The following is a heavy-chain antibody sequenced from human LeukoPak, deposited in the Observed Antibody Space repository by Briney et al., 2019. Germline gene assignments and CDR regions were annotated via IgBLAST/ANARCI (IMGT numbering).Heavy chain of an antibody. CDR3: GRGYAMGV. CDR1: GYTSTNLD. Sequence: ASVTVSYKASGYTSTNLDINEVRQATGQGLDWMGWMYLYSGKTGYRQEFQGRVTMTTNTSITTAYMELSSLRSEDTAVYYCGRGYAMGVWGQGTTVTVSS. CDR2: MYLYSGKT. J-gene: IGHJ6*02. V-gene: IGHV1-8*01.